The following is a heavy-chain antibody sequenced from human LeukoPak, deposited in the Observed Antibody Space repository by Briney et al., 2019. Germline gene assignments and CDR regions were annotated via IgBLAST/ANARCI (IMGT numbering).Heavy chain of an antibody. Sequence: GGSLRLSCAASGFTFSSYAMHWVRQAPGKGLEWVAVISYDGSNKYYADSVKGRFTISRDNSKNTLYLQMNSLRAEDTAVYYCARAPYYYDSSGYYDYWGQGTLVTVSS. D-gene: IGHD3-22*01. CDR3: ARAPYYYDSSGYYDY. CDR1: GFTFSSYA. J-gene: IGHJ4*02. V-gene: IGHV3-30-3*01. CDR2: ISYDGSNK.